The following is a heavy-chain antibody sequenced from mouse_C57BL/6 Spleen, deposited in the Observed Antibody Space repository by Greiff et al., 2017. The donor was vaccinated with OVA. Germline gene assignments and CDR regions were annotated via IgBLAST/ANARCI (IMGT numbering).Heavy chain of an antibody. D-gene: IGHD2-1*01. J-gene: IGHJ4*01. Sequence: QVQLQQPGAELVKPGASVKLSCKASGYTFTSYWMHWVKQRPGQGLEWIGMIHPNSGSTNYNEKFKSKATLTVDKSSSTAYMQLSSLTSEDSAVYYCAREGGWGANYDGFYAMDYWGQGTSVTVSS. CDR1: GYTFTSYW. CDR2: IHPNSGST. V-gene: IGHV1-64*01. CDR3: AREGGWGANYDGFYAMDY.